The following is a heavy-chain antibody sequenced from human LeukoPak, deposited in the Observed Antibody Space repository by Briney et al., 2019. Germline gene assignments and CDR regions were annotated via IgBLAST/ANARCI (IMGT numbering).Heavy chain of an antibody. CDR3: ARGVWSGPVYYFDY. J-gene: IGHJ4*02. Sequence: SETLSLTCTVSGGSISSYYWSWIRQPPGKGLEWIGYIYYSGSTNYNPSLKSRVTISVDTSKNQFSLRLSSVTAADTAVYYCARGVWSGPVYYFDYWGQGTLVTVSS. CDR2: IYYSGST. V-gene: IGHV4-59*01. CDR1: GGSISSYY. D-gene: IGHD3-3*01.